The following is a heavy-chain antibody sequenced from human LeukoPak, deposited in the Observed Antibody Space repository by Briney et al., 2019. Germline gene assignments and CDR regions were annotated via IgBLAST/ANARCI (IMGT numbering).Heavy chain of an antibody. J-gene: IGHJ4*02. CDR3: TSRGFGELQKSYNY. D-gene: IGHD3-10*01. CDR1: GYTLTELS. V-gene: IGHV1-24*01. Sequence: ASAKVSCKVSGYTLTELSMHWVRQAPGKGLEWMGGFDPEDGETIYAQKFQGRVTMTEDTSTDTAYMELSSLRSEDTAVYYCTSRGFGELQKSYNYWGQGTLVTVSS. CDR2: FDPEDGET.